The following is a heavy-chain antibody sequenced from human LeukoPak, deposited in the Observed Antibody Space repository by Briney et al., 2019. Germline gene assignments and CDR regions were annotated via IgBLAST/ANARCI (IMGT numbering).Heavy chain of an antibody. CDR2: ISTSGST. D-gene: IGHD2-21*01. V-gene: IGHV4-61*02. CDR3: AKTFWFTGWCVGFDS. J-gene: IGHJ4*02. CDR1: AASISSSGYV. Sequence: SETLSLTCSVSAASISSSGYVWTWIRQPAEKGLEWIGRISTSGSTTYNPSLESRVTISLEKSKNQFSLRLTSVTAADTAVDYCAKTFWFTGWCVGFDSWGPGTLVAVSS.